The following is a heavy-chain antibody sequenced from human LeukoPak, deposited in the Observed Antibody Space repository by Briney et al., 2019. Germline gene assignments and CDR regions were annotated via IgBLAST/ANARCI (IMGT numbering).Heavy chain of an antibody. J-gene: IGHJ6*02. CDR3: ARSYNYDLDA. CDR2: ITSSSTT. V-gene: IGHV3-48*02. Sequence: GGCLRLSCAASGFAFSSYGMNWVRQAPGKGLEWVSYITSSSTTYYADSAKGRFTISRDNAKNSLYLQMNSLRDEDTAVYYCARSYNYDLDAWGQGTTVTVSS. CDR1: GFAFSSYG.